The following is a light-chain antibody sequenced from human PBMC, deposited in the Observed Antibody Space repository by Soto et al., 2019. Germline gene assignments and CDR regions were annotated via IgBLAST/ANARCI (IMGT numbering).Light chain of an antibody. CDR3: QQYFNWPPYT. Sequence: PGDRATLSCRASERVSSNVAWYQQKPGQTPRLLIYGASTRATGVPPRFSGSRSGTEFTLTISSLQSEDFAVYYCQQYFNWPPYTFGQGTKVDIK. J-gene: IGKJ2*01. CDR2: GAS. V-gene: IGKV3-15*01. CDR1: ERVSSN.